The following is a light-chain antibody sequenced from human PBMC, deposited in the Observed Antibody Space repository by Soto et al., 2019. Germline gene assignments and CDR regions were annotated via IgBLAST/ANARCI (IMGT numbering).Light chain of an antibody. V-gene: IGLV2-14*01. J-gene: IGLJ1*01. CDR1: SSDVGGYNY. CDR3: SSYTRSSTYV. CDR2: DVS. Sequence: QSELTQPASVSGAAGQSISISCTRTSSDVGGYNYVSWYRQHPGRAPKLMIYDVSNRPSGVSNRFSGSKSGNTASLTISGLQAEDEADYYCSSYTRSSTYVFATGTKVTVL.